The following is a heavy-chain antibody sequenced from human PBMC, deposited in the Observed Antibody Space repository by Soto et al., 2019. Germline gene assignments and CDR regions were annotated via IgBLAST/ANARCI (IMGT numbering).Heavy chain of an antibody. Sequence: ASVKVSYKASGYTFTSYAMHWVRQAPGQRLEWMGWINAGNGNTKYSQKFQGRVTITRDTSASTAYMELSSLRSEDTAVYYCARDKGFYDSSGYYFYYFDYWGQGTLVTVSS. J-gene: IGHJ4*02. V-gene: IGHV1-3*01. D-gene: IGHD3-22*01. CDR3: ARDKGFYDSSGYYFYYFDY. CDR1: GYTFTSYA. CDR2: INAGNGNT.